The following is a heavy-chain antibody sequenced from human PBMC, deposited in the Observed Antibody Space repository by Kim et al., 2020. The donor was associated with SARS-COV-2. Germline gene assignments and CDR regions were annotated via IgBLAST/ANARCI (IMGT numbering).Heavy chain of an antibody. Sequence: SETLSLTCTVSGGSISSSSYYWGWIRQPPGKGLEWIGSIYYSGSTYYNPSLKSRVTISVDTSKNQFSLKLSSVTAADTAVYYCARSAYCGGDCGVDYWGQGTLVTVSS. J-gene: IGHJ4*02. CDR1: GGSISSSSYY. CDR2: IYYSGST. V-gene: IGHV4-39*01. CDR3: ARSAYCGGDCGVDY. D-gene: IGHD2-21*01.